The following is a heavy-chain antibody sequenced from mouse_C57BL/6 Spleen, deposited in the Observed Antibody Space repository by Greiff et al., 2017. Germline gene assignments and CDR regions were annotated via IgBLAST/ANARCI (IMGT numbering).Heavy chain of an antibody. CDR3: AVSFGGLEGDWYFDV. V-gene: IGHV1-72*01. CDR2: IDPNSGGT. D-gene: IGHD2-4*01. Sequence: QVQLQQPGAELVKPGASVKLSCKASGYTFTGYWMHWVKQRPGRGLEWIGRIDPNSGGTKYNEKFESKATMTVDKPSSTAYLQPSSLTSEDSAVDDCAVSFGGLEGDWYFDVWGTGTTVTVSS. J-gene: IGHJ1*03. CDR1: GYTFTGYW.